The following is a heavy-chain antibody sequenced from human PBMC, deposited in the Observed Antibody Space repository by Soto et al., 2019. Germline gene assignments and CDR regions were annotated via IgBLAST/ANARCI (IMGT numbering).Heavy chain of an antibody. CDR3: ARDHDILTGYYSY. V-gene: IGHV3-21*01. D-gene: IGHD3-9*01. Sequence: GGSLRLSCAASGFTFSSYSMNWVRQAPGKGLEWVSSISSSSSYIYYADSVKGRFTISRDNAKNSLYLQMNSLRAEDTAVYYCARDHDILTGYYSYWGQGTLVTVSS. CDR1: GFTFSSYS. J-gene: IGHJ4*02. CDR2: ISSSSSYI.